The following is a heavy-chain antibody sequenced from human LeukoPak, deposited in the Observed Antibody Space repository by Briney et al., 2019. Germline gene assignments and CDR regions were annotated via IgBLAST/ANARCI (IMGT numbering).Heavy chain of an antibody. V-gene: IGHV4-30-2*01. Sequence: SQTLSLTCAVSGVSISSGDYSWSWIRQPPGKGLEWIGYIHESGSTYYNPSLKSRVSISIDTSKNQFSLRLTSVIPADTAVYYCARETVIASSYDYWGQGILVIVSS. D-gene: IGHD2-21*01. CDR3: ARETVIASSYDY. J-gene: IGHJ4*02. CDR1: GVSISSGDYS. CDR2: IHESGST.